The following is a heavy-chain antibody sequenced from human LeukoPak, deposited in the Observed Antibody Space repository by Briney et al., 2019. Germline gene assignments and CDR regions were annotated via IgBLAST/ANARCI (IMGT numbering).Heavy chain of an antibody. J-gene: IGHJ6*02. CDR3: ARDGVVERDYYGMDV. CDR1: GFTFSSYA. Sequence: GGSLRLSCAASGFTFSSYAMHWVRQAPGKGLEYVSAISSNGGSTYYANSVKGRFTIPRDNSKNTLYLQMGSLRAEDMAVYYCARDGVVERDYYGMDVWGQGTTVTVSS. CDR2: ISSNGGST. V-gene: IGHV3-64*01. D-gene: IGHD2-2*01.